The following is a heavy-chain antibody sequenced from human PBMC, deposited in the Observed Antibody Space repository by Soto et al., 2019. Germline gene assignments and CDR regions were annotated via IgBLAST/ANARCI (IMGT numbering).Heavy chain of an antibody. J-gene: IGHJ6*02. CDR2: IIPIFGTA. CDR1: GGTFSSYA. D-gene: IGHD3-10*01. V-gene: IGHV1-69*13. CDR3: ARDLTMVRGATTYYYGMDV. Sequence: GASVKVSCKASGGTFSSYAISCVRQAPGQGLEWMGGIIPIFGTANYAQKFQGRVTITADESTSTAYMELSSLRSEDTAVYYCARDLTMVRGATTYYYGMDVWXQGTTVTVSS.